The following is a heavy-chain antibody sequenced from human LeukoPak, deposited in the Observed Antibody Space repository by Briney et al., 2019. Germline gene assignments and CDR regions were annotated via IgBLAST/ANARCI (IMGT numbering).Heavy chain of an antibody. CDR3: AHGAMYQLDY. CDR2: IIGGGGST. D-gene: IGHD2-2*01. Sequence: PGGSLRLSCAASGFPFSSHGMSWVRQAPGKGLEWVSGIIGGGGSTYYADSVKGRFTISGDNSRNTLSLQMNSLRAEDTAVYYCAHGAMYQLDYWGQGTLVTVSS. J-gene: IGHJ4*02. V-gene: IGHV3-23*01. CDR1: GFPFSSHG.